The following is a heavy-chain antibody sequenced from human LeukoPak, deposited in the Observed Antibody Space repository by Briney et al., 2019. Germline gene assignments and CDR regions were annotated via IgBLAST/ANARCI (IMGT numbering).Heavy chain of an antibody. Sequence: PGGSLRLSCAASGFIFSSYSMNWVPQAPRKGLEWGSSIISSSSYIYYADSVKGRFTISRDNAKNSLYLQMNSLRAEDTAVYYCARGGGEILWFGELLFFDYWGQGTLVTVSS. CDR2: IISSSSYI. CDR3: ARGGGEILWFGELLFFDY. J-gene: IGHJ4*02. V-gene: IGHV3-21*01. CDR1: GFIFSSYS. D-gene: IGHD3-10*01.